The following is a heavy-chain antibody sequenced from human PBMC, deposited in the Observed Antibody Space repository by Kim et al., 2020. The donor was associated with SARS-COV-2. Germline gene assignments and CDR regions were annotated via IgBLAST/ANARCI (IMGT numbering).Heavy chain of an antibody. CDR3: PRGPDYDFWGGYSYNWFDP. CDR2: INPSGGST. CDR1: GYTFTSYY. V-gene: IGHV1-46*01. J-gene: IGHJ5*01. Sequence: ASVKVSCKAYGYTFTSYYMHWVRQAPGQGLEWMGIINPSGGSTSYAQKFRGRVTMTTDTSTSTVHMELSSLRSEDTAVYYFPRGPDYDFWGGYSYNWFDPWGQGTLITISS. D-gene: IGHD3-3*01.